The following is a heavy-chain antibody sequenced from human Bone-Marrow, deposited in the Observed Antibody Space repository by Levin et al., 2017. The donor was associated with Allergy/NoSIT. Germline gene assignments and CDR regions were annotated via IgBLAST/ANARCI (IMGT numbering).Heavy chain of an antibody. D-gene: IGHD6-6*01. CDR2: ISGYNGNT. J-gene: IGHJ4*02. CDR3: ARYISSSSSDDH. Sequence: KPGGSLRLSCWASGYTFSDYGITWVRQAPGQGLEWMGWISGYNGNTHYLESLQGRVTLTRDTTTSRAYMELRNLRSDDTAVYYCARYISSSSSDDHWGQGTLVTVSS. CDR1: GYTFSDYG. V-gene: IGHV1-18*01.